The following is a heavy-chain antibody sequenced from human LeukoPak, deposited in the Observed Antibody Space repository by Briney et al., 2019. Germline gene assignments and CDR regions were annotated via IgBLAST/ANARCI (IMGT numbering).Heavy chain of an antibody. CDR3: ARGTVPMHYATFDS. V-gene: IGHV4-34*12. CDR2: IIHSGRT. CDR1: GGSFSGYY. Sequence: PSETLSLTCAVSGGSFSGYYWTWIRQSPGKGLEWIGEIIHSGRTNYSPSLESRVTLSVDTPNNQFSLKLNSVTAADTAVYYCARGTVPMHYATFDSWGQGTLVTVSS. D-gene: IGHD2-2*01. J-gene: IGHJ4*02.